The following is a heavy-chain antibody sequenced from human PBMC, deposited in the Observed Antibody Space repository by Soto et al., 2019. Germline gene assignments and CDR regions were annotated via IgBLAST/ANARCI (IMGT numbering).Heavy chain of an antibody. Sequence: ASVKVCCKASGYTFTGYYMHCVRQAPGQGLEWMGWINPNSGGTNYAQKFQGRVTMTRDTSISTAYMELSRLRSDDTAVYYCAREVLVTTSNGGWFYPWGRRTLVRVCS. D-gene: IGHD4-17*01. J-gene: IGHJ5*02. CDR1: GYTFTGYY. V-gene: IGHV1-2*02. CDR3: AREVLVTTSNGGWFYP. CDR2: INPNSGGT.